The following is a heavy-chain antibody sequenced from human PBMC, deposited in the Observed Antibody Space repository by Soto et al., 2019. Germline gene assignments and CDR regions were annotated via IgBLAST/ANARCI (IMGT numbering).Heavy chain of an antibody. CDR1: GFTFSMYW. V-gene: IGHV3-74*01. J-gene: IGHJ4*02. CDR3: TRGPRSTSTGTGAF. D-gene: IGHD1-1*01. Sequence: GGSLRLSCAASGFTFSMYWMHWVRQVPGKGPEWVSRINDDGSSTNYADSVKGRFTISRDNAKNTLYLQMNALRAEDTAVYYCTRGPRSTSTGTGAFRGQGTLVTVSS. CDR2: INDDGSST.